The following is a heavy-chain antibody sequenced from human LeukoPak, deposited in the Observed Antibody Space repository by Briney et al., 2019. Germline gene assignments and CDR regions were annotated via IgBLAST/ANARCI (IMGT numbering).Heavy chain of an antibody. CDR2: ISYDGSNK. V-gene: IGHV3-30*04. CDR3: ARDRERLASGFDY. Sequence: GRSLRLSCAASGFTFSSYAMHWVRQAPGKGLEWVAVISYDGSNKYYADSVKGRFTISRDNSKNTLYLQMNSLRAEDTAVYYCARDRERLASGFDYWGQGTLVTVSS. J-gene: IGHJ4*02. CDR1: GFTFSSYA. D-gene: IGHD1-1*01.